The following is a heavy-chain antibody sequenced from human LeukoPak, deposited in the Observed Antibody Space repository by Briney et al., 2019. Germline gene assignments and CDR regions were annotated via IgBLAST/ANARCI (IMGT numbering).Heavy chain of an antibody. J-gene: IGHJ4*02. CDR3: ARETGYCSGSTCFYFDY. CDR1: GFTVSSNY. Sequence: PGGSLRLSCAASGFTVSSNYMSWVRQAPGKGLEWVPVISDGGSTNYAASVKGRFTISRDNSKNTLYLQMISLRAEDTAVYYCARETGYCSGSTCFYFDYWGQGTLVTVSS. CDR2: ISDGGST. D-gene: IGHD2-15*01. V-gene: IGHV3-53*01.